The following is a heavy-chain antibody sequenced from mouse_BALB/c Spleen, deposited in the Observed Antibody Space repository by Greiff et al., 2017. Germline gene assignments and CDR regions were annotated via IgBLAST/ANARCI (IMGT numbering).Heavy chain of an antibody. V-gene: IGHV5-17*02. CDR2: ISSGSSTI. Sequence: EVQGVESGGGLVQPGWSRKLSCAASGFTFSSFGMHWVRQAPEKGLEWVAYISSGSSTIYYADTVKGRFTISRDNPKNTLFLQMTSLRSEDTAMYYCARNLDYWGQGTTLTVSS. CDR1: GFTFSSFG. CDR3: ARNLDY. J-gene: IGHJ2*01.